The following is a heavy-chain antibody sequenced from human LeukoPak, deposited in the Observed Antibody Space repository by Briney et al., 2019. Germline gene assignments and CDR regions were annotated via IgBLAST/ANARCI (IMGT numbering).Heavy chain of an antibody. CDR2: INSDGGST. CDR3: ATDDYGELFDY. D-gene: IGHD4-17*01. V-gene: IGHV3-74*01. J-gene: IGHJ4*02. Sequence: GGSLRLSCAASGFTFSSYWMHWVRQAPGKGLVWVSRINSDGGSTSYADSVKGRFTISRDNAKNTLYLQMNSLRAEDTAVYYCATDDYGELFDYWGQGTLVTVSS. CDR1: GFTFSSYW.